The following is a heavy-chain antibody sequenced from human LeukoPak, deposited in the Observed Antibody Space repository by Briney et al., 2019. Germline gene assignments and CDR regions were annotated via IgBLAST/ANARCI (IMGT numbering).Heavy chain of an antibody. J-gene: IGHJ4*02. CDR2: ISAYNGNT. Sequence: GASVKVSCKASGYTFTSYGISWVRQAPGQGLEWMGWISAYNGNTNYAQKLQGRVTMTTDTSTSTAYMELRSLRSDDPAVYYCAREMFQDYYDSSGPYYFDYWGQGTLVTVSS. D-gene: IGHD3-22*01. CDR1: GYTFTSYG. V-gene: IGHV1-18*01. CDR3: AREMFQDYYDSSGPYYFDY.